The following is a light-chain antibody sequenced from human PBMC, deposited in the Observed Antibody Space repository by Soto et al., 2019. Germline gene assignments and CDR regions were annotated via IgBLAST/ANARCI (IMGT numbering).Light chain of an antibody. CDR2: DAS. J-gene: IGKJ4*01. CDR1: QSVNTN. V-gene: IGKV3-15*01. Sequence: EIVMTQSPATLSVSPGERATLSCRASQSVNTNLAWYQQKPGQAPRLLISDASTRATGIPARFSGSGSGTESTLTISSLQSEDFAVYYCQQYNNWPQLTFGGGTKVDIK. CDR3: QQYNNWPQLT.